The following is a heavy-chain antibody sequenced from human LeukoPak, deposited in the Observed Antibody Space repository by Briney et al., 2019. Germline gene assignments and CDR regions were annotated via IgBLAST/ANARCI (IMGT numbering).Heavy chain of an antibody. CDR2: IKPDGSEK. Sequence: GGSLRLSCVASGLTFRNFWMSWVRQVPGTGLEWVGNIKPDGSEKYYMDSVKGRFTISRDNTKNSLYLQMNSLRAEDTAVYYCAKALGSIAERYFDYWGQGTLVTVSS. D-gene: IGHD6-6*01. CDR1: GLTFRNFW. V-gene: IGHV3-7*01. J-gene: IGHJ4*02. CDR3: AKALGSIAERYFDY.